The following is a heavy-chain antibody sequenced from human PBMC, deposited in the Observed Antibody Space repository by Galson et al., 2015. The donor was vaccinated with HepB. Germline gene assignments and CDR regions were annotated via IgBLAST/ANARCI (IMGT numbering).Heavy chain of an antibody. CDR2: INPSGAVT. V-gene: IGHV1-46*01. J-gene: IGHJ4*02. CDR1: GYIFTTYY. CDR3: ARESANSFDS. Sequence: SVKVSCKASGYIFTTYYLHWVRQAPGQGLEWMGIINPSGAVTTYAQNFQGRVTMTTDTSTSTLYMELSRLRSEDTAVYYCARESANSFDSWGQGTLVTVSS. D-gene: IGHD4/OR15-4a*01.